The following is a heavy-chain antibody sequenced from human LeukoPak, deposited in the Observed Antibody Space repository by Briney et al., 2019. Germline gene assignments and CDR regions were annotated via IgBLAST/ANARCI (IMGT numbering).Heavy chain of an antibody. Sequence: GGSLRLSCAASGSTFSGSALHWVRQASGKGLEWVGRIRSKANSYATAYAASVKGRFTISRDDSKNTAHLQMNSLKTEDTAVYYCDSGSYSQHWGQGTLVTVSS. CDR2: IRSKANSYAT. V-gene: IGHV3-73*01. J-gene: IGHJ4*02. D-gene: IGHD1-26*01. CDR3: DSGSYSQH. CDR1: GSTFSGSA.